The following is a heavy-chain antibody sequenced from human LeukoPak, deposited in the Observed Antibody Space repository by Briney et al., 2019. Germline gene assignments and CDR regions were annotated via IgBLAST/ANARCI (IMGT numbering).Heavy chain of an antibody. V-gene: IGHV3-33*01. J-gene: IGHJ4*02. CDR2: IWYDGSNK. CDR3: ARASNYDSSGYYFDY. Sequence: GSLRLSCAASGFTFSSYGMHGVREPPGKGLEWGAVIWYDGSNKYYADSVKGRFTISRDNSKTTLYLQMNSLRAEDTAVYYCARASNYDSSGYYFDYWGQGTLVTVSS. D-gene: IGHD3-22*01. CDR1: GFTFSSYG.